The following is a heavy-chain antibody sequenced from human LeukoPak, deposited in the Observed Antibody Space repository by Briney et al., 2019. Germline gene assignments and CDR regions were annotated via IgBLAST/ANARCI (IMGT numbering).Heavy chain of an antibody. V-gene: IGHV3-23*01. D-gene: IGHD4-17*01. CDR2: ILGSGSAT. Sequence: GGSLRLSCAASGFTFSTYAMSWFRQAPGKGLEWVSSILGSGSATYYADSVKGRFTISRDNSQNTLYLQMHTLRAEDTAIYYCAKARYDYGDPVGWFDPWGQGTLVIVSS. CDR3: AKARYDYGDPVGWFDP. CDR1: GFTFSTYA. J-gene: IGHJ5*02.